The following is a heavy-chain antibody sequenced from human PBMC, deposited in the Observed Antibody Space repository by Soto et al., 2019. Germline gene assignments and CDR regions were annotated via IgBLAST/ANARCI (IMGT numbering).Heavy chain of an antibody. Sequence: GGSLRLSCAASGFTGSSNYMSWVRQAPGKGLEWVSVIYSGGSTYYADSVKGRFTISRDNSKNTLYLQMNSLRAEDTAVYYCARDLGYCSSTSCREYYYYMDVWGKGTTVTVSS. CDR2: IYSGGST. CDR3: ARDLGYCSSTSCREYYYYMDV. J-gene: IGHJ6*03. V-gene: IGHV3-66*01. CDR1: GFTGSSNY. D-gene: IGHD2-2*01.